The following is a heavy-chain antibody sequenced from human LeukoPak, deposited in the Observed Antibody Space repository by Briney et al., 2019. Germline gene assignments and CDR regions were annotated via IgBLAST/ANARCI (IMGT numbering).Heavy chain of an antibody. V-gene: IGHV1-18*01. CDR2: ISADNGDT. CDR3: ASGSYYFDY. Sequence: ASVKVSCKASGYTFTSYGISWVRQAPGQGLEWMGWISADNGDTNSAQNLQGRVTLTTDTSTSTAYMELRRLRSDDTAVYYCASGSYYFDYLGQGTLVTVSS. J-gene: IGHJ4*02. CDR1: GYTFTSYG. D-gene: IGHD3-10*01.